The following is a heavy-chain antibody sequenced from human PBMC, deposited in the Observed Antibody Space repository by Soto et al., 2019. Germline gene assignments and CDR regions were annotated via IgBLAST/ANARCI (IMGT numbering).Heavy chain of an antibody. CDR3: ARDGDCSGGSCYSDYYGMDV. CDR1: GGTFSSYA. Sequence: VASVKVSCKASGGTFSSYAISWVRQAPGQGLEWMGGIIPIFGTANYAQKFQGRVTITADESTSTAYMELSSLRSEDTAAYYCARDGDCSGGSCYSDYYGMDVWGQGTTVTVSS. D-gene: IGHD2-15*01. J-gene: IGHJ6*02. CDR2: IIPIFGTA. V-gene: IGHV1-69*13.